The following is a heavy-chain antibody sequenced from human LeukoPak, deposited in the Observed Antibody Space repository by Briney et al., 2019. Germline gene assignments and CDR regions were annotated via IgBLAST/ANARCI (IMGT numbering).Heavy chain of an antibody. CDR1: GGSISSSSYY. Sequence: PSETLSLTCTVSGGSISSSSYYWGWIRQPPGKGLEWIGSIYYSGSTYYNPSLKSRVTISVDTSKNQFSLKLSSVTAADTAVYYCARDTLEEGSSGAFDIWGQGTMVTVSS. J-gene: IGHJ3*02. D-gene: IGHD6-6*01. CDR3: ARDTLEEGSSGAFDI. V-gene: IGHV4-39*07. CDR2: IYYSGST.